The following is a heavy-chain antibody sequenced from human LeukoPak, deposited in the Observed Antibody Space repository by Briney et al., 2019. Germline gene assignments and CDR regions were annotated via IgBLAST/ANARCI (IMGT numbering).Heavy chain of an antibody. CDR1: GYTLTELS. J-gene: IGHJ3*02. V-gene: IGHV1-24*01. CDR3: ATMGSGSYLLAFDI. CDR2: FDPEDGET. D-gene: IGHD1-26*01. Sequence: ASVKVSWKVSGYTLTELSMHWVRQAPGKGLEWMGGFDPEDGETIYAQKFQGRVTMTEDTSTDTAYMELSSLRSEDTAVYYCATMGSGSYLLAFDIWGQGTMVTVSS.